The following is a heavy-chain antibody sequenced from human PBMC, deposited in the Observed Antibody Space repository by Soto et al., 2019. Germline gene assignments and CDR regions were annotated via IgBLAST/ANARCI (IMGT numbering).Heavy chain of an antibody. CDR2: ISAYNGNT. Sequence: ASVKVSCKASGYTFTSYGISWVRQAPGQGLEWMGWISAYNGNTNYAQKLQGRVTMTTDTSTSTAYMKLRSLRSDDTAVYYCARSRSIAARPSWFDPWGQGTLVTVSS. V-gene: IGHV1-18*01. D-gene: IGHD6-6*01. J-gene: IGHJ5*02. CDR1: GYTFTSYG. CDR3: ARSRSIAARPSWFDP.